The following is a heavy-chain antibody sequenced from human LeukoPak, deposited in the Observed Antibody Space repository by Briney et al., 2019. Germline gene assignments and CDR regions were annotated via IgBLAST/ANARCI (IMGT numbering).Heavy chain of an antibody. Sequence: EGSLRLSCAASGFTFSSYAMHWVRQAPGKGLEWVAVISYDGSNKYYADSVKGRFTISRDNSKNTLYLQMNSLRAEDTAVYYCARDRRPQWPVQSMRDAFDIWGQGTMVTVSS. CDR2: ISYDGSNK. CDR3: ARDRRPQWPVQSMRDAFDI. D-gene: IGHD6-19*01. V-gene: IGHV3-30-3*01. CDR1: GFTFSSYA. J-gene: IGHJ3*02.